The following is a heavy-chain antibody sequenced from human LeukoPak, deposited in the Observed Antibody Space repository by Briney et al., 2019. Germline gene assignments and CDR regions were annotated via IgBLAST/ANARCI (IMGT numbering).Heavy chain of an antibody. J-gene: IGHJ4*02. Sequence: GGSLRLSCAASGFTLSDYSMNWVRQAPGKGLEWVSSISSSSNYRYYADSVKGRFTISRDNAKNSLHLQMNSLRAEDTAVYYCAISEQRRCSGGTCYPYYFDYWGQGTLVTVSS. CDR2: ISSSSNYR. V-gene: IGHV3-21*01. D-gene: IGHD2-15*01. CDR3: AISEQRRCSGGTCYPYYFDY. CDR1: GFTLSDYS.